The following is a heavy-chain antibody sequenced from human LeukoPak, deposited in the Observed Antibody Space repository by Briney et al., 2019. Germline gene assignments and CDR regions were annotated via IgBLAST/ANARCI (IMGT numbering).Heavy chain of an antibody. V-gene: IGHV4-34*01. CDR1: GGSFSGYY. Sequence: PSETLSLTCAVYGGSFSGYYWSLIRQPPGKGLEWIGEINHSGNSNYNPSLKSRVTISVDTSKNQFSLKLSSVTAADTAVYYCAKTPSIAVAANFDYWGQGTLVTVSS. CDR2: INHSGNS. J-gene: IGHJ4*02. CDR3: AKTPSIAVAANFDY. D-gene: IGHD6-19*01.